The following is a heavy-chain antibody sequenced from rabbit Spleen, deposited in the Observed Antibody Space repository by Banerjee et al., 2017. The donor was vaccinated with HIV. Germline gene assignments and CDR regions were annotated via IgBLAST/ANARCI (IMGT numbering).Heavy chain of an antibody. CDR1: GLSFISGYY. J-gene: IGHJ6*01. CDR2: IGAGSGGTT. Sequence: QSLEESGGDLVKPGTSLTLTCTASGLSFISGYYMCWVRQAPGKGLEWIACIGAGSGGTTYYANWAKGRFTISKTSSTTVTLQMTSLTVADTATYFCVRAVADSNGLFSLWGPGTLVTVS. V-gene: IGHV1S40*01. CDR3: VRAVADSNGLFSL. D-gene: IGHD6-1*01.